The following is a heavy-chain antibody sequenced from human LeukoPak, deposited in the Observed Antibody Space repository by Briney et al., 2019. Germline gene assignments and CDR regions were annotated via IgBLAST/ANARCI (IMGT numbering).Heavy chain of an antibody. CDR2: INNEGSDT. V-gene: IGHV3-74*01. D-gene: IGHD1-1*01. J-gene: IGHJ4*02. Sequence: GGSLRLSCVASGLTFSNHWMHWVRQTPGKGLVWVSHINNEGSDTRYADSVKGRFTISRDNANNIVYLQMNGLRAEDAAVYYCATKRGIHQERVSLDFWGQGTLVTVSS. CDR1: GLTFSNHW. CDR3: ATKRGIHQERVSLDF.